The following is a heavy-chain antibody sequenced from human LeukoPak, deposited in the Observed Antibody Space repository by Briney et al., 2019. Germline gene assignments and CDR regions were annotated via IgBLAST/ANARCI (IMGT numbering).Heavy chain of an antibody. V-gene: IGHV4-39*01. J-gene: IGHJ4*02. Sequence: SETLSLTCTVSGGSISTGGDSWGWIRQPPGKGLEWIGSIYYSGRTYYNPSLKSRVTISVDTSKNQFSLKMSSVTAADTAVYYCARLGQYCGSDCYPPSFDYWGQGTQVTVSS. CDR3: ARLGQYCGSDCYPPSFDY. D-gene: IGHD2-21*02. CDR2: IYYSGRT. CDR1: GGSISTGGDS.